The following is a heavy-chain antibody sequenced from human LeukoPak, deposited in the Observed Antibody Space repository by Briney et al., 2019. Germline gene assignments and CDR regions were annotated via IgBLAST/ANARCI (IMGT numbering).Heavy chain of an antibody. CDR3: ARQVVAVAGTGYFDY. J-gene: IGHJ4*02. CDR1: GGSIRSSSYY. Sequence: SETLSLTCTVSGGSIRSSSYYWGWIRQPPGKGLEWIGSTYYSGSTYYNASLKSRGTISVDTSKNQFSPKLNSVTAADTAVYFCARQVVAVAGTGYFDYWGQGTLVTVSS. V-gene: IGHV4-39*01. CDR2: TYYSGST. D-gene: IGHD6-19*01.